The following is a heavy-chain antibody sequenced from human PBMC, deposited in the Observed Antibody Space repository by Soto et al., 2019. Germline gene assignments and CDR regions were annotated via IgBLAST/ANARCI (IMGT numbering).Heavy chain of an antibody. Sequence: QVQLQESGPGLVKPSETLSLTCTVSGGSVSSGSYYWSWIRQPPGKGLEWIGYIYYSGSTNYNPSLTSRVTRSVDTSKNQFSLKLSSVTAANTAVYYCARGIEGWYQGRYSYGMDVWGQGTTVTVSS. J-gene: IGHJ6*02. CDR2: IYYSGST. CDR1: GGSVSSGSYY. V-gene: IGHV4-61*01. D-gene: IGHD6-19*01. CDR3: ARGIEGWYQGRYSYGMDV.